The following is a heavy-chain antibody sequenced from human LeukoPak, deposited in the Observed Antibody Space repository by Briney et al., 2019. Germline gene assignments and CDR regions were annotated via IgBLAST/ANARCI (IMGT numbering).Heavy chain of an antibody. CDR3: ARGWSPDY. J-gene: IGHJ4*02. CDR2: IYHSGST. V-gene: IGHV4-38-2*02. D-gene: IGHD2-15*01. Sequence: SETLSLTCTVSGYSISSGYFWGWIRQPPGKGLEWIGSIYHSGSTSYNPSLKSRVTISVDTSKNQFSLKLSSVTAADTAVYYCARGWSPDYWGQGTLVTVSS. CDR1: GYSISSGYF.